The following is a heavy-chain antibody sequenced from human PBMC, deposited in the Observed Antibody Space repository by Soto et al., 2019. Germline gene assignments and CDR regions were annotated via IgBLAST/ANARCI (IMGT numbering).Heavy chain of an antibody. CDR1: GLTFGSRA. CDR2: ITDTGGDA. J-gene: IGHJ4*02. Sequence: GGSLRLSCVASGLTFGSRAMSWVRQAPGVGLQWVSTITDTGGDAKYADSVRGRFVISRDNSKKILYLQMTSLTAEDSAMYFCARGSTDSYPGSRIFDFWGRGTLVTVSS. V-gene: IGHV3-23*01. CDR3: ARGSTDSYPGSRIFDF. D-gene: IGHD3-10*01.